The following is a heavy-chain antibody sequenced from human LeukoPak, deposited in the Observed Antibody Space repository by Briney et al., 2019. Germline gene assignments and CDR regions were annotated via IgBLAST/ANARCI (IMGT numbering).Heavy chain of an antibody. J-gene: IGHJ5*02. CDR3: ARDYGVRFRKNWFDP. V-gene: IGHV1-18*01. Sequence: ASVKVSCKASGYTFTSYGISWVRQAPGQGLEWMGWISAYNGNTNYAQKLQGRVTMTTDTSTSTAYMELRSLRSDDTAVYYCARDYGVRFRKNWFDPWGQGTLVTVSS. CDR1: GYTFTSYG. CDR2: ISAYNGNT. D-gene: IGHD4-17*01.